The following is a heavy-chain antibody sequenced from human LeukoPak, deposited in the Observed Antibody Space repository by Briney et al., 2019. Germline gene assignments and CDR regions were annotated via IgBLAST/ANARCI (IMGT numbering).Heavy chain of an antibody. CDR2: IYYSGST. CDR1: GGSISSYY. CDR3: ARHYYDSSGLDH. Sequence: SETLSPTCTVSGGSISSYYWSWIRQPPGKGLEWIGYIYYSGSTNYNPSLKSRVTISVDTSKNQFSLKLSSVTAADTAVYYCARHYYDSSGLDHWGQGTLVTVSS. D-gene: IGHD3-22*01. J-gene: IGHJ4*02. V-gene: IGHV4-59*01.